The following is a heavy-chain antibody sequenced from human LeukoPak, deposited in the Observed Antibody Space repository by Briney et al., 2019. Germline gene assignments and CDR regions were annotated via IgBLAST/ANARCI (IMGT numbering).Heavy chain of an antibody. CDR2: IYTSGST. CDR3: ARLVAGGEDTDMVTGGWFDP. D-gene: IGHD5-18*01. CDR1: GGSISGYY. Sequence: SETLSLTCTVSGGSISGYYWSWIRQPPEKGLEWIGYIYTSGSTNYNPSLKSRVTISVDTSKNQFSLKLSSVTAADTAVYYCARLVAGGEDTDMVTGGWFDPWGQGTLVTVSS. J-gene: IGHJ5*02. V-gene: IGHV4-4*09.